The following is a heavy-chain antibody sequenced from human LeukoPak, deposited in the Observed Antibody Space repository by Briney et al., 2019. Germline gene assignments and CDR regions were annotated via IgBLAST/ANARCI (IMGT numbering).Heavy chain of an antibody. Sequence: GGSLRLSCAASGFSFSNSWMTWVRQAPGKGLEWVCGIKSTTDAGTTAYAAPVKGRFTISRDDSKNTLYLQINSLKIEDTAVYYCTTDLGITMIRGVIVYWGQGTLVTVSS. CDR1: GFSFSNSW. CDR3: TTDLGITMIRGVIVY. CDR2: IKSTTDAGTT. V-gene: IGHV3-15*01. J-gene: IGHJ4*02. D-gene: IGHD3-10*01.